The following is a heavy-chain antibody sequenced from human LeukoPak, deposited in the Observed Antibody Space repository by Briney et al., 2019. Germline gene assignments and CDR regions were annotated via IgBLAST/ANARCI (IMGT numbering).Heavy chain of an antibody. Sequence: SGPALVKPTQTLTLTSTFSGFSLSTSGMCVSWIRQPPGKALEWLARIDWDDDKYYSTSLKTRLTISKDTSKNHVVLTMTNMDPVDTATYYCARHKSSTGLYYYYGMDVWGQGTTVTVSS. J-gene: IGHJ6*02. CDR3: ARHKSSTGLYYYYGMDV. V-gene: IGHV2-70*11. CDR2: IDWDDDK. D-gene: IGHD2-2*01. CDR1: GFSLSTSGMC.